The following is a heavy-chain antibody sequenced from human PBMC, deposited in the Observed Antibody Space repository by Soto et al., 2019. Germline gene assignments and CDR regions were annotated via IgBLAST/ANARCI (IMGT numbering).Heavy chain of an antibody. V-gene: IGHV1-18*01. J-gene: IGHJ4*02. Sequence: ASVKVSCKASGYTFTSYGISWVRQAPGQGLEWMGWISAYNGNTNYAQKLQGRVTMTTDTSTSTAYMELRSLRSDDTAVYHCARGLRYIDLYSFDYWGQGTLVTVSS. CDR2: ISAYNGNT. CDR3: ARGLRYIDLYSFDY. D-gene: IGHD3-9*01. CDR1: GYTFTSYG.